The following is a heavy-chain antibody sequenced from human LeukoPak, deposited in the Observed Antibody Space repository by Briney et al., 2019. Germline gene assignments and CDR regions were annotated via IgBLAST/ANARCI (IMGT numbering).Heavy chain of an antibody. CDR2: IYYSGGT. CDR1: GGSISSGGYY. CDR3: ARGPRIGLRFLEWLPSV. Sequence: SETLSLTCTVSGGSISSGGYYWSWIRQHPGKGLEWIGYIYYSGGTYYNPSLKSRVTISVDTSKNQFSLKLSSVTAADTAVYYCARGPRIGLRFLEWLPSVWGQGTLVTASS. V-gene: IGHV4-31*03. J-gene: IGHJ4*02. D-gene: IGHD3-3*01.